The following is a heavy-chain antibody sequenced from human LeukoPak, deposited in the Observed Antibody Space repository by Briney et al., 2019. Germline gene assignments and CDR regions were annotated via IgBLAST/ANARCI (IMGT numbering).Heavy chain of an antibody. CDR3: ATNSSWFDY. CDR1: GGSISSSY. CDR2: ISDSGST. Sequence: SETLSLTCTVSGGSISSSYWSWIRQPPGKGLGWIGYISDSGSTNYNPSLKSRVTISVDTSKNQLFLKLRPVTTADTAVYYCATNSSWFDYWGQGTLVTVSS. D-gene: IGHD6-13*01. J-gene: IGHJ4*02. V-gene: IGHV4-59*01.